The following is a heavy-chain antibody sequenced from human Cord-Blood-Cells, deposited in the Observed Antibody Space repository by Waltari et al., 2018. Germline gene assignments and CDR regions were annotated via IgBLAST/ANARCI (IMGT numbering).Heavy chain of an antibody. J-gene: IGHJ5*02. CDR1: GGTFSSDA. CDR3: ARVLHYYGSGSYYNWFDP. D-gene: IGHD3-10*01. V-gene: IGHV1-69*06. Sequence: QVQLVQSGPGVKNPGPSVKVSCKAPGGTFSSDAISWVRKAPGQGLEWMGGIIPIFGTANYAQKFQGRVTITADKSTSTAYMELSSLRSEDTAVYYCARVLHYYGSGSYYNWFDPWGQGTLVTVSS. CDR2: IIPIFGTA.